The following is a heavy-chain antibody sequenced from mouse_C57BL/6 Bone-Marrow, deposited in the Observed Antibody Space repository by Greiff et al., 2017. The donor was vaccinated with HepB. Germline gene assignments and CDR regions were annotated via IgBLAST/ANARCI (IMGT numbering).Heavy chain of an antibody. CDR1: GFNIKNTY. J-gene: IGHJ4*01. CDR3: AFYDGYPHYYAMDY. D-gene: IGHD2-3*01. Sequence: EVKLEESVAELVRPGASVKLSCTASGFNIKNTYMHWVKQRPEQGLEWIGRIDPANGNTKYAPKFQGKATITADTSSNTAYLQLSSLTSEDTAIYYCAFYDGYPHYYAMDYWGQGTSVTVSS. CDR2: IDPANGNT. V-gene: IGHV14-3*01.